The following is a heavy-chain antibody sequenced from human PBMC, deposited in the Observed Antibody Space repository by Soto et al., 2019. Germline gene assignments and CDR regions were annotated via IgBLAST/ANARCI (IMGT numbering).Heavy chain of an antibody. CDR1: GFTFDDYA. J-gene: IGHJ5*02. CDR3: AKDIKRWYGEKMWGGFDP. V-gene: IGHV3-9*03. Sequence: EVQLVESGGGLVQPGRSLRLSCAASGFTFDDYAMHWVRQAPGKGLEWVSGISWNSGSIGYADSVKGRFTISRDNAKNSLYLQMNCLRAEDMALYYCAKDIKRWYGEKMWGGFDPWGHGTLVTVSS. CDR2: ISWNSGSI. D-gene: IGHD3-10*01.